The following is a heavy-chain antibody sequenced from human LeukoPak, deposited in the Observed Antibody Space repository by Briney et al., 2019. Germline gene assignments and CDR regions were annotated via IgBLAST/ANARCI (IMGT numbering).Heavy chain of an antibody. D-gene: IGHD4-17*01. J-gene: IGHJ4*02. CDR2: ISYDGSNK. CDR1: GFTFGKYW. CDR3: ARIHDYGDYSYFDY. V-gene: IGHV3-30-3*01. Sequence: GGSLRLSCVASGFTFGKYWMSWVRQAPGKGLEWVAVISYDGSNKYYADSVKGRFTISRDNSKNTLYLQMDSLRAEDTAVYYCARIHDYGDYSYFDYWGQGTLVTVSS.